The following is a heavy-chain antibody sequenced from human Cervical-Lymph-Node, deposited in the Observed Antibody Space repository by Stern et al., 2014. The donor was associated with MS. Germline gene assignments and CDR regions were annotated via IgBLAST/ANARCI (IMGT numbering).Heavy chain of an antibody. J-gene: IGHJ4*02. CDR1: GFSFSSNA. CDR3: ARGGVGART. V-gene: IGHV3-64*01. Sequence: VQLVESGGGFVHPGGSLRLSCAASGFSFSSNAMHWVRQAPGKGLEFVSAISSNGSRTYYASSVEVRFTISRDNSKNTLYLQMGSLRTDDMAVYYCARGGVGARTWGQGTLVTVSS. CDR2: ISSNGSRT. D-gene: IGHD1-26*01.